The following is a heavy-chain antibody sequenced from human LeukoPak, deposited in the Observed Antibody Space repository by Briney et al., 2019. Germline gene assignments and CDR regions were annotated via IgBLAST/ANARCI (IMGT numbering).Heavy chain of an antibody. V-gene: IGHV1-2*02. D-gene: IGHD3-10*01. CDR1: GYTFTGYY. CDR3: ARVGMVRGVITPLPMDV. CDR2: INPNSGGT. J-gene: IGHJ6*03. Sequence: GASVKVSCKASGYTFTGYYMHWVRQAPGQGLEWMGWINPNSGGTNYAQKFQGRVTMTRDTSISTAYMELSRLRSDDTAVYYCARVGMVRGVITPLPMDVWGKGTTVTISS.